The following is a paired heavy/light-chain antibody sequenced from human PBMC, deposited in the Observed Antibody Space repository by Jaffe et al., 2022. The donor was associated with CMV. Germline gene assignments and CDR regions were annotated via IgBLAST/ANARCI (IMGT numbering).Light chain of an antibody. J-gene: IGLJ3*02. V-gene: IGLV7-43*01. CDR1: TGAVTSGYY. CDR3: LLYYGDALV. CDR2: STS. Sequence: QTVVTQEPSLTVSPGGTVTLTCASSTGAVTSGYYPNWFQQKPGQAPKALIYSTSNKHSWTPARFSGSLLGGKAALTLSGVQPEDEADYYCLLYYGDALVFGGGTKLTVL.
Heavy chain of an antibody. V-gene: IGHV3-21*01. CDR1: GFTFSDYS. Sequence: EVQLVESGGGLVKPGGSLRLSCAASGFTFSDYSMNWVRQAPGKGLEWVSSITSSSNYIYYADSVKGRFTISRDNAQNSLYLEMNSLRAEDTAVYYCARDRGYCSSISCYGIDFDYWGQGSLVTVSS. CDR3: ARDRGYCSSISCYGIDFDY. J-gene: IGHJ4*02. CDR2: ITSSSNYI. D-gene: IGHD2-2*01.